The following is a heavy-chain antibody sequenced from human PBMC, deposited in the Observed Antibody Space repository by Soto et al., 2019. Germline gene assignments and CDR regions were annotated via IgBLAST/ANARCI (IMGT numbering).Heavy chain of an antibody. V-gene: IGHV3-30-3*01. CDR1: RFAFTSYA. J-gene: IGHJ1*01. CDR2: ISYDGSNK. CDR3: ARAPQSRGYSYGAGEYFQH. D-gene: IGHD5-18*01. Sequence: PGGSLKLSCAPSRFAFTSYAMHWVLKVPGKGLEWVAVISYDGSNKYYADSVKGRFTISRDNSKNTLYLQMNSLRAEDTAVYYCARAPQSRGYSYGAGEYFQHWGQG.